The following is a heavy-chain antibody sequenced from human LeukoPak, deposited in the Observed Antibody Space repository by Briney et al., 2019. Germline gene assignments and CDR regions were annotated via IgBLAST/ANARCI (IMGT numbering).Heavy chain of an antibody. D-gene: IGHD2-8*01. J-gene: IGHJ4*02. Sequence: GRSLRLSCAASGFTFSSYAMHWVRQAPGKGLEWVAVISYDGSNKYYADSVKGRFTISRDNSKNTLYLQMNSLRAEDTAVYYCAKGMYDDSFDYWGQGTLVTVSS. CDR1: GFTFSSYA. CDR2: ISYDGSNK. V-gene: IGHV3-30*04. CDR3: AKGMYDDSFDY.